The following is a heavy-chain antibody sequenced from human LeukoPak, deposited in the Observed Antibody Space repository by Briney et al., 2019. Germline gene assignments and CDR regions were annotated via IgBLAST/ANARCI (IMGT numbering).Heavy chain of an antibody. J-gene: IGHJ4*02. V-gene: IGHV1-2*02. CDR2: INPNSGGT. CDR1: GYTFTGYY. Sequence: GASVKVSCKASGYTFTGYYMHWVRQAPGQGLEWMGWINPNSGGTNSAQKFQGRVTMTRDTSISTAYMELSSLKSDDTAVYYCASLYYDSSGTFDYWGRGTLVTVSS. D-gene: IGHD3-22*01. CDR3: ASLYYDSSGTFDY.